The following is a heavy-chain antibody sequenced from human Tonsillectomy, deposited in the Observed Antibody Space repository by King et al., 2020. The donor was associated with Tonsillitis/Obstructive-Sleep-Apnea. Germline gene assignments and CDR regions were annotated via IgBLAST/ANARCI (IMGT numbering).Heavy chain of an antibody. CDR1: GYSFTSYW. CDR3: ARLPRVLTTTPHYYFDS. V-gene: IGHV5-51*01. Sequence: QLVQSGAEVKKPGESLKISCKGSGYSFTSYWIAWVRQMPGKGLEWMGIIYPGDSDTRYRPSFKGQVTISADKSISTAYLQWSGLKASDTAMYYCARLPRVLTTTPHYYFDSWGQGTLVTVSS. CDR2: IYPGDSDT. D-gene: IGHD3-22*01. J-gene: IGHJ4*02.